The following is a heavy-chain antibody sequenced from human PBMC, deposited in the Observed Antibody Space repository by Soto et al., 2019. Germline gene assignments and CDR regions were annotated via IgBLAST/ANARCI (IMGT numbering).Heavy chain of an antibody. Sequence: QVQLQQWGAGLLKPSETLSLTCAVYGASFSGYYWSWIRQPPGKGLEWIGEINHSGSTNYNPSLKSRVTISVDTSKNQFSLKLSSVTAADTAVYYCARAGSSYYFDYWGQGTLVTVSS. J-gene: IGHJ4*02. D-gene: IGHD6-6*01. CDR2: INHSGST. CDR3: ARAGSSYYFDY. V-gene: IGHV4-34*01. CDR1: GASFSGYY.